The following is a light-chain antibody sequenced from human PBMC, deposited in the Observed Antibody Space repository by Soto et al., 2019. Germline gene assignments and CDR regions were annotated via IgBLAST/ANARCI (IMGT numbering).Light chain of an antibody. CDR2: DAS. CDR1: QTISIW. CDR3: QQYTNTNNPWM. V-gene: IGKV1-5*01. J-gene: IGKJ1*01. Sequence: DIQVTQSPPTLSASVGDRVTITCRASQTISIWMAWYQQKPGKAPKLLVYDASTLQSGVASRFSGSGSGTEFTLIISGLQPDDSATYYCQQYTNTNNPWMFGQGTKVDIK.